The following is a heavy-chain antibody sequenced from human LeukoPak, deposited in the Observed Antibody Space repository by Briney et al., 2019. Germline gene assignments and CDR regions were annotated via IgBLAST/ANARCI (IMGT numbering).Heavy chain of an antibody. Sequence: ASVKVSCKASGYTFTGYYMHWVRQAPGQGLEWMGRINPNSGGTNYAQKFQGRVTMTRNTSISTAYMELSRLRSDDTAVYYCARGYYGSGSYSWFDPWGQGTLVTVSS. CDR2: INPNSGGT. D-gene: IGHD3-10*01. CDR3: ARGYYGSGSYSWFDP. CDR1: GYTFTGYY. J-gene: IGHJ5*02. V-gene: IGHV1-2*06.